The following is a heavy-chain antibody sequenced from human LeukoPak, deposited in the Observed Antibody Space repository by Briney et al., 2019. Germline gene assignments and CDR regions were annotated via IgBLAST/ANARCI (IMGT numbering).Heavy chain of an antibody. V-gene: IGHV3-23*01. J-gene: IGHJ3*02. CDR2: ISGSGGST. D-gene: IGHD3-10*01. Sequence: SGGSLRLSCAASGFTFSSYAMSWVRQAPGKGLEWVSAISGSGGSTYYADSVKGRFTISRDNSKNTLYLQMNSLRAEDTAVYYCAKTYYGSGSYSGDDAFDIWGQGTMVTISS. CDR3: AKTYYGSGSYSGDDAFDI. CDR1: GFTFSSYA.